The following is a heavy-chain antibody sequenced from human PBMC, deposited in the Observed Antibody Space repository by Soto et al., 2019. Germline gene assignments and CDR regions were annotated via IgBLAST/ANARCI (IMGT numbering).Heavy chain of an antibody. V-gene: IGHV3-23*01. CDR3: AKAQRWLQLLPGLDY. D-gene: IGHD1-1*01. J-gene: IGHJ4*02. CDR2: ISGSGGST. Sequence: GGSLRLSCAASGFRFDDYAMHWVRQAPGKGLEWLSGISGSGGSTYYADSVKGRFTISRDNSKNTLYLQMNSLRAEDTAVYYCAKAQRWLQLLPGLDYWGQGTLVTVS. CDR1: GFRFDDYA.